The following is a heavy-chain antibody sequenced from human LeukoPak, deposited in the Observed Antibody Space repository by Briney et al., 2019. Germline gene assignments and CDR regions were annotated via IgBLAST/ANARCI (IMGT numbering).Heavy chain of an antibody. V-gene: IGHV3-23*01. CDR1: GFSFSSYS. Sequence: GGSLRLSCGASGFSFSSYSMSWVRHAPGKGLEWVAAIGGPGFTTHYADSVKGRFTISRDNSQSTLYLQMNSLRAEDTAVYYCAKGTLTKTHGISWDPFDYWGQGTLVTVSS. J-gene: IGHJ4*02. CDR2: IGGPGFTT. CDR3: AKGTLTKTHGISWDPFDY. D-gene: IGHD6-13*01.